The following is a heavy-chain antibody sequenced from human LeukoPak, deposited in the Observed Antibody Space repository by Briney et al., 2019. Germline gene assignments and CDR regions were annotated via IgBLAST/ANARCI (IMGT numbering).Heavy chain of an antibody. CDR3: ARHIPNYGSGGYSDY. CDR2: IYYSGST. V-gene: IGHV4-59*08. J-gene: IGHJ4*02. Sequence: PSETLSLTCTVSGGSISSYYWSWIRQPPGKGLEWIGYIYYSGSTNYNPSLKSRVTISVDTSKNQFSLKLSSVTAADTAVYYCARHIPNYGSGGYSDYWGQGTLVTVSS. D-gene: IGHD3-10*01. CDR1: GGSISSYY.